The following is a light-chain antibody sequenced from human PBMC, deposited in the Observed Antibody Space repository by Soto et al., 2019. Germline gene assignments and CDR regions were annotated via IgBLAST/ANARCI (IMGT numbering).Light chain of an antibody. CDR1: QSVSSSY. CDR3: HQYGSSPLYT. J-gene: IGKJ2*01. V-gene: IGKV3-20*01. Sequence: EIVLTQSPGTLSLSPGERATLSCRASQSVSSSYLAWYQQKPGQAPRLLIYGASSRATGIPDRFSGSGSGTDFTLTISRLDSEDFAVYYCHQYGSSPLYTFGQGTKLEIK. CDR2: GAS.